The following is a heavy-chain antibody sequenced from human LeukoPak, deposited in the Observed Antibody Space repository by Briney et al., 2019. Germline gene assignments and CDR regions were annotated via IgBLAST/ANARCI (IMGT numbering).Heavy chain of an antibody. CDR2: IYPGDSDT. CDR3: ARADSRSYYMDV. Sequence: GESLQISCEGSGYTFSSYWIGWVRPMPGKGLEWMGIIYPGDSDTRYSPSFQGQVTISADKSISTAYLQWSSLKASDTAMYFCARADSRSYYMDVWGKGTTVTVSS. V-gene: IGHV5-51*01. CDR1: GYTFSSYW. D-gene: IGHD2-15*01. J-gene: IGHJ6*03.